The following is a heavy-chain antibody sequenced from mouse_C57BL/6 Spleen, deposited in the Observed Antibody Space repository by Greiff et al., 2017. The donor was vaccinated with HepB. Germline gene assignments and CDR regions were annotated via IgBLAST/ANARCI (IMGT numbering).Heavy chain of an antibody. CDR3: ARSNDVGMDC. CDR1: GYAFSSSW. Sequence: QVQLQQSGPELVKPGASVKISCKASGYAFSSSWMNWVKQRPGKGLEWIGRIYPGDGDTNYNGKFKGKATLTADKSSSTAYMQLSSLTSEDSAVYFCARSNDVGMDCWGQGTSVTVSS. V-gene: IGHV1-82*01. D-gene: IGHD2-12*01. J-gene: IGHJ4*01. CDR2: IYPGDGDT.